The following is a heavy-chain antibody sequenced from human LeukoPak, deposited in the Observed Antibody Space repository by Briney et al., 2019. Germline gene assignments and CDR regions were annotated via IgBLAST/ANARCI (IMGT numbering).Heavy chain of an antibody. CDR2: INPNSGGT. CDR3: ARDASGDNWFDP. J-gene: IGHJ5*02. D-gene: IGHD2-15*01. CDR1: GYTFTGYY. Sequence: GASVKVSCKASGYTFTGYYMHWVRQAPGQGLEWMGWINPNSGGTNYAQKFQGRVTMTRDTSISTAYMELSRLRSDDTAVYYCARDASGDNWFDPWCQGTLVTVSS. V-gene: IGHV1-2*02.